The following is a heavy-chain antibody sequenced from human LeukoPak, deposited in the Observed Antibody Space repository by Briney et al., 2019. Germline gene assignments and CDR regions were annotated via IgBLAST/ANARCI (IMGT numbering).Heavy chain of an antibody. CDR3: ARDLAAPYGNWFDP. D-gene: IGHD6-6*01. Sequence: GGSLRLSCAPSGFSVSSNYMSWVRQAPGKGLEWVSLIYSGGTTYYADSVKGRFTISRDNSKNTLYLQMNSLRAEDTAVYYCARDLAAPYGNWFDPWGQGTLVTVSS. CDR1: GFSVSSNY. CDR2: IYSGGTT. J-gene: IGHJ5*02. V-gene: IGHV3-53*01.